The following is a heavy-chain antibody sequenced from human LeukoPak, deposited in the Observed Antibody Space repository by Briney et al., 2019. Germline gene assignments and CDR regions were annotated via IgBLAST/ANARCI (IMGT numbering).Heavy chain of an antibody. V-gene: IGHV4-34*01. CDR2: IDHSGST. CDR1: GGSFSGNY. CDR3: ARARRSPLGELWKGFDS. J-gene: IGHJ4*02. D-gene: IGHD3-10*01. Sequence: SETLSLTCAVHGGSFSGNYWSWIRQSPGKGPEWIGEIDHSGSTNCSPSLKSRVTILIDTSKKQFSLRLFSVTAADTAIYYCARARRSPLGELWKGFDSWGQGTLVTVSP.